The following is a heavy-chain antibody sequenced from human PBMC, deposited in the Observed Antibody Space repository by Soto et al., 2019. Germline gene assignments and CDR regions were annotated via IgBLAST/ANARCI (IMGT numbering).Heavy chain of an antibody. V-gene: IGHV1-18*01. J-gene: IGHJ6*02. CDR3: AREYSGYGNPHYYYYGMDV. CDR1: GYTFTSYG. CDR2: ISAYNGNT. D-gene: IGHD5-12*01. Sequence: GASVKVSCKASGYTFTSYGISWVRQAPGQGLEWMGWISAYNGNTNYAQKLQGRVTMTTDTSTSTAYMELRSLRSDDTAVYYCAREYSGYGNPHYYYYGMDVWGQGTTVTVSS.